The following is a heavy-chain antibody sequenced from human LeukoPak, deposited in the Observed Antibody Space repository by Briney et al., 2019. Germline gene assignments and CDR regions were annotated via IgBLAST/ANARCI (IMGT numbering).Heavy chain of an antibody. CDR2: MNPISGNT. V-gene: IGHV1-8*01. J-gene: IGHJ6*03. CDR1: GYTFTSYD. Sequence: ASVKVSCKASGYTFTSYDINWVRQATGQGLEWMGWMNPISGNTGHAQKFQGRVTMTRDTSISTAYMELSSLRSEDTAVYYCARDPYSGSYGNYYYYFMDVWGKGTTVTISS. D-gene: IGHD1-26*01. CDR3: ARDPYSGSYGNYYYYFMDV.